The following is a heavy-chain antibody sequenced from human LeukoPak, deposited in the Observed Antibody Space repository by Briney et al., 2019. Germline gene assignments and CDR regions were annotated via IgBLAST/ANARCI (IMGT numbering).Heavy chain of an antibody. D-gene: IGHD5-18*01. CDR1: GGSVSSGSYY. CDR2: ISGSGGST. J-gene: IGHJ4*02. CDR3: AKFPRLVDTAMVDY. V-gene: IGHV3-23*01. Sequence: PSETLSLTCTVSGGSVSSGSYYWSWVRQAPGKGLEWVSAISGSGGSTYYADSVKGRFTISRDNSKNTLYLQMNSLRAEDTAVYYCAKFPRLVDTAMVDYWGQGTLVTVSS.